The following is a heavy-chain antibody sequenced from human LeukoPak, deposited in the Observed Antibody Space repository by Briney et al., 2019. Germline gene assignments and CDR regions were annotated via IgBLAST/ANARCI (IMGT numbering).Heavy chain of an antibody. CDR3: ARVSGSYYGSPESVDY. Sequence: PSETLSLTCIVSGGSISSYYWSWIRQPAGKGLEWIGRIYTSGSTNYDPSLKSRVTMSVDTSKNQFSLKLSSVTAADTAVYYCARVSGSYYGSPESVDYWGQGTLVTVSS. V-gene: IGHV4-4*07. CDR2: IYTSGST. CDR1: GGSISSYY. J-gene: IGHJ4*02. D-gene: IGHD1-26*01.